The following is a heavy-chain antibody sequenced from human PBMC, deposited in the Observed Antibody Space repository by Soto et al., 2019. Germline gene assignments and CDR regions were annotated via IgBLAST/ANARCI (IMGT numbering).Heavy chain of an antibody. Sequence: GGSLRLSCAASGFTFSSDWMSWVRQAPGKGLEWVANIKQDGSEKYYVDSVKGRFTISRDNAKNSLYLQMNSLRAEDTAVYYCARDWNYDFWSGYPTPIDYWGQGTLVTVSS. J-gene: IGHJ4*02. D-gene: IGHD3-3*01. CDR1: GFTFSSDW. CDR2: IKQDGSEK. V-gene: IGHV3-7*01. CDR3: ARDWNYDFWSGYPTPIDY.